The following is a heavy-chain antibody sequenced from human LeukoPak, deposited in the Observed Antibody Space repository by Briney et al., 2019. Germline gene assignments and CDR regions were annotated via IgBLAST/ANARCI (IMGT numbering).Heavy chain of an antibody. CDR1: GYTFTNHG. V-gene: IGHV1-18*01. Sequence: ASVKVSCKASGYTFTNHGINWVRQAAGQGLEGMGWISAHNGNTNYAQKVQGRVTMTADTSTSTAYMELRSLRSDDTAVYYCARVDGRYCSSTSCYALDHWGQGTLVTVSS. CDR3: ARVDGRYCSSTSCYALDH. CDR2: ISAHNGNT. J-gene: IGHJ5*02. D-gene: IGHD2-2*01.